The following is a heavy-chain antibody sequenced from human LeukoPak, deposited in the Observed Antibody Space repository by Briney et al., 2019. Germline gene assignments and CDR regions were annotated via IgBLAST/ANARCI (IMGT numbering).Heavy chain of an antibody. Sequence: KSSETLSLTCAVSGGSISSGGYSWSWIRQPPGKGLEWIGYIYYSGSTNYNPSLKSRVTMSVDTSKNQFSLKLSSVTAADTAVYYGRRLVVPNNYYYYYMDVWGKGTTVTISS. D-gene: IGHD6-6*01. V-gene: IGHV4-61*08. CDR2: IYYSGST. CDR1: GGSISSGGYS. J-gene: IGHJ6*03. CDR3: RRLVVPNNYYYYYMDV.